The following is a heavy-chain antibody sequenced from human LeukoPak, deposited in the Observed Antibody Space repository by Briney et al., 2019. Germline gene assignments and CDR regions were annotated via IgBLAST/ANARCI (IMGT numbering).Heavy chain of an antibody. Sequence: SETLSLTCTVSGGSISSSSYYWGWIRQPPGKGLEWIGSIYYSGSTYYNPSLKSRVTISVDTSKNQFSLKLSSVTAADTAVYYCARHILGFGELLLSEEYWGQGTLVTVSS. D-gene: IGHD3-10*01. CDR1: GGSISSSSYY. J-gene: IGHJ4*02. CDR3: ARHILGFGELLLSEEY. CDR2: IYYSGST. V-gene: IGHV4-39*01.